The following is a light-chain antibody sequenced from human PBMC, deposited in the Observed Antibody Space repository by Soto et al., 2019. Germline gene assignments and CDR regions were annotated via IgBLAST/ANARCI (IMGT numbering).Light chain of an antibody. CDR2: QVS. J-gene: IGKJ5*01. Sequence: LPFTLGQQACITCSSSQSLVYSDGDTYLSWFQQRPGQSPRRLLSQVSNRDSGVPDRFSGSGSGTDFTLKSSSVEADDVVVYYFRQTTHWPITFGQGTRLDIK. CDR3: RQTTHWPIT. V-gene: IGKV2-30*01. CDR1: QSLVYSDGDTY.